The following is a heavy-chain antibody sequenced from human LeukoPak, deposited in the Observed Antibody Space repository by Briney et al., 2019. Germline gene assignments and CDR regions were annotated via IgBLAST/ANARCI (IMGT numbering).Heavy chain of an antibody. D-gene: IGHD5-18*01. J-gene: IGHJ5*02. V-gene: IGHV1-8*03. CDR1: GYTFTSYD. CDR3: ARGRGKGYSFWNWFDP. CDR2: MNPNSGNT. Sequence: ASVKVSCKASGYTFTSYDINWVRQATGQGLEWMGWMNPNSGNTGYAQKFQGRVTITRNTSISTAYMELSSLRSEDTAVYYCARGRGKGYSFWNWFDPWGQGTLVTVSS.